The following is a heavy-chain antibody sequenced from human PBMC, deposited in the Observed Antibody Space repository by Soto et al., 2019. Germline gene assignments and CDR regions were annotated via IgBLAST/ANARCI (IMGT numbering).Heavy chain of an antibody. V-gene: IGHV3-33*01. CDR1: GITFSSYG. CDR3: ASQWYSSGWHNFHL. Sequence: QVQLVESGGGVVQPGRSLRLSCAASGITFSSYGMHWVRQAPGKGLEWVAVIWYDGGNKKYADSVKGRFTISRDNSKKTLDLQINSLRSEDTAVYYCASQWYSSGWHNFHLWGQGTLVTVSS. D-gene: IGHD6-19*01. CDR2: IWYDGGNK. J-gene: IGHJ1*01.